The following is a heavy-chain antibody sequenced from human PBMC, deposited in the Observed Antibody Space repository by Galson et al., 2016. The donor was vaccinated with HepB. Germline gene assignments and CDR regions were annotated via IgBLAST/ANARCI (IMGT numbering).Heavy chain of an antibody. CDR1: GFSFSYYA. D-gene: IGHD1-1*01. V-gene: IGHV3-23*01. CDR3: ASLWIQLDRDY. Sequence: SLRLSCAVSGFSFSYYAMNWVRQAPGKGLEWVSAISSSGHATHYADSVKGRFTISRDNAKSTLYLQLNSLRDEDTAVYYCASLWIQLDRDYWGQGTLVTVSS. J-gene: IGHJ4*02. CDR2: ISSSGHAT.